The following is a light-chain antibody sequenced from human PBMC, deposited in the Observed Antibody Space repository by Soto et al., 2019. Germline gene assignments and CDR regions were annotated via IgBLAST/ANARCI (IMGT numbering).Light chain of an antibody. CDR1: QSVLYSSSNRNY. Sequence: DIVMTQSPDSLAVSLGERATINCKSSQSVLYSSSNRNYLAWYQQKPGQPPKLLIYCASTRESGVPDRFSGSGSGTDFTLTISSLQADDVAVYYCQQYYSRPPWTFGQGTKVEIK. CDR3: QQYYSRPPWT. V-gene: IGKV4-1*01. J-gene: IGKJ1*01. CDR2: CAS.